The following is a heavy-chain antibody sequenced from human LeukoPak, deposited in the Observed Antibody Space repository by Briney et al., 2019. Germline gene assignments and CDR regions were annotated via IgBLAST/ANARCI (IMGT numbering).Heavy chain of an antibody. D-gene: IGHD3-16*01. CDR1: GFTFSSYD. Sequence: PGGSLRLSCAASGFTFSSYDMYWVRQATGKGLEWVSGIGTAGDTNYPGSVKGRFTISRENAKNSLYLQMNSLRAGDTAVYYCARWGTTGFWAFDIWGQGAMVTVSS. CDR3: ARWGTTGFWAFDI. J-gene: IGHJ3*02. V-gene: IGHV3-13*04. CDR2: IGTAGDT.